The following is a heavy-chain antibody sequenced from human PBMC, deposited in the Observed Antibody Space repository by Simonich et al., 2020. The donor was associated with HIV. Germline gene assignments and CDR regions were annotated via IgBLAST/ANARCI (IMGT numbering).Heavy chain of an antibody. J-gene: IGHJ3*02. CDR1: GGSFSGYY. Sequence: QVHLQQWGAGLLKPSETLSLTCAVYGGSFSGYYWNWVRQPPGKGLEWIGEIDHSERTNYNPSLKSRVTISVDTSKNQFSLKLSSVTAADTALYYCARGLAGDAFDIWGQGTMVTVSS. D-gene: IGHD6-19*01. CDR3: ARGLAGDAFDI. CDR2: IDHSERT. V-gene: IGHV4-34*01.